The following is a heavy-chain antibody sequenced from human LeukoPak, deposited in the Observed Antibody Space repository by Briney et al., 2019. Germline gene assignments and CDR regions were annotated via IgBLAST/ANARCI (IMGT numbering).Heavy chain of an antibody. D-gene: IGHD1-26*01. CDR3: ARVRWELLEGGYYFDY. Sequence: GASVKVSCKASGYTFTGYYMHWVRQAPGQGLEWMGWINPNSGGTNYAQKFQGRVTMTRDTSIRTAYMELSRLRSDDTAVYYCARVRWELLEGGYYFDYWGQGTLVTVSS. CDR2: INPNSGGT. CDR1: GYTFTGYY. V-gene: IGHV1-2*02. J-gene: IGHJ4*02.